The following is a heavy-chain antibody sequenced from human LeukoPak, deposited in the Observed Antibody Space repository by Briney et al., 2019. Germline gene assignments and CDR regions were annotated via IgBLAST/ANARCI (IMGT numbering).Heavy chain of an antibody. CDR2: ISSRSSTI. V-gene: IGHV3-48*02. CDR1: GFTFSSYS. Sequence: GGSLRLSCAASGFTFSSYSMNWVRQAPGKGLEYISYISSRSSTIYYADSVKGRFTISRDNAKNSLYLQMNSLRDEDTAVYYCVRELGYYFDYWGQGTLVTVSS. CDR3: VRELGYYFDY. J-gene: IGHJ4*02.